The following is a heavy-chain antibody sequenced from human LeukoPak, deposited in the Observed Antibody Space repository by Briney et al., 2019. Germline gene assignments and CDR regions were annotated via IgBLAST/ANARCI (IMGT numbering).Heavy chain of an antibody. Sequence: GESLKISCKGSGYSFTSYWIGWVRQMPGKGLEWMGIIYPGDSDTRYSPSFQGQGTISADKSISTAYLQWSSLKASDTAMYYCARGHSYGPVRGYYFDYWGQGTLVTVSS. V-gene: IGHV5-51*01. CDR2: IYPGDSDT. D-gene: IGHD5-18*01. CDR1: GYSFTSYW. J-gene: IGHJ4*02. CDR3: ARGHSYGPVRGYYFDY.